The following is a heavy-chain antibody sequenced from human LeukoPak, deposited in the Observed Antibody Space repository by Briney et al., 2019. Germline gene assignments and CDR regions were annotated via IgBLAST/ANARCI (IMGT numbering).Heavy chain of an antibody. J-gene: IGHJ4*02. Sequence: SETLSLTCAVYGGSFSGYYWSWIRPPPGQGLEWIGEPNYSGTTNYNPSLKSRVTISVDPSKNQFSLKLSSVTAADTAVYYCARGWGGTTPRHVSYFDYWGQGTLVTVSS. D-gene: IGHD2-15*01. V-gene: IGHV4-34*01. CDR2: PNYSGTT. CDR3: ARGWGGTTPRHVSYFDY. CDR1: GGSFSGYY.